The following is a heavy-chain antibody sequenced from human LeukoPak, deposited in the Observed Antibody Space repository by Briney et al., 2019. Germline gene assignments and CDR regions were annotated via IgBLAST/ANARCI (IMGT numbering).Heavy chain of an antibody. V-gene: IGHV4-38-2*02. Sequence: SETLSLTCTISGYSISSGYYWGWILQPPGKGLEWIGSIYHSGSTYYTPSLKSRVTISLDTSENQFSLKLSSVTAADTAVYYCARDLYSSGWGYFDYWGQGTLVTVSS. CDR3: ARDLYSSGWGYFDY. CDR2: IYHSGST. D-gene: IGHD6-19*01. CDR1: GYSISSGYY. J-gene: IGHJ4*02.